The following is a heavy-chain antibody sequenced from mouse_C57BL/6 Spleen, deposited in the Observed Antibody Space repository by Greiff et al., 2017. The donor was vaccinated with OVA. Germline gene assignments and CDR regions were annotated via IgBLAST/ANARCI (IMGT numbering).Heavy chain of an antibody. CDR3: ARGAHYGSRPWFAY. J-gene: IGHJ3*01. CDR1: GYTFTSYW. CDR2: IHPNSGST. Sequence: QVQLQQPGAELVKPGASVKLSCKASGYTFTSYWMHWVKQRPGQGLEWIGMIHPNSGSTNYNEKFKSKATLTVDKSSSTAYMQLSSLTSEDSAVYDCARGAHYGSRPWFAYWGKGTLVTVSA. D-gene: IGHD1-1*01. V-gene: IGHV1-64*01.